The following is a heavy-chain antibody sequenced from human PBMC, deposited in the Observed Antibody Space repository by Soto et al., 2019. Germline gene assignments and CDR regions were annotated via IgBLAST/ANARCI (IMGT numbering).Heavy chain of an antibody. J-gene: IGHJ6*02. CDR2: IYTGDSDT. CDR3: ARRSYYYYGMDV. Sequence: GESLKLACRGCGYSFTSYWIGCVLQMPGKGLEWMGIIYTGDSDTRYSPSFQGQATISADKSISTAYLQWSSLKASDTAMYYCARRSYYYYGMDVWGQGTTVTVSS. V-gene: IGHV5-51*01. CDR1: GYSFTSYW.